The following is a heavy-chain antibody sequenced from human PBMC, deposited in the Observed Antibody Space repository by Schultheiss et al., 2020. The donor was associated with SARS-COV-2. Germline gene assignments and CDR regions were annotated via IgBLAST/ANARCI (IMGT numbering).Heavy chain of an antibody. Sequence: SETLSLTCTVSGGSISSYYWSWIRQPAGKGLEWIGRIYTSGSTNYNPSLKSRVTISVDTSKNQFSLKLSSVTAADTAVYYCAREGWYSSSSLGYYYYYGMDVWGQGTTVTVSS. CDR1: GGSISSYY. CDR3: AREGWYSSSSLGYYYYYGMDV. D-gene: IGHD6-6*01. CDR2: IYTSGST. J-gene: IGHJ6*02. V-gene: IGHV4-4*07.